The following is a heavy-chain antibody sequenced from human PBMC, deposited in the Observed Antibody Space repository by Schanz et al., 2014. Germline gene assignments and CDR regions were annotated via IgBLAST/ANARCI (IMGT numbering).Heavy chain of an antibody. J-gene: IGHJ3*02. CDR1: GFTFSSHW. V-gene: IGHV3-74*02. Sequence: EVQLVESGGGLVKPGGSLRLSCAASGFTFSSHWMHWVRQDPGKGLVWVARINSVGSNTDYADSVTGRFTISRDNAKNTLYLQMNSLRAEDTAVYYCAKSDAFDIWGQETLVTVSS. CDR3: AKSDAFDI. CDR2: INSVGSNT.